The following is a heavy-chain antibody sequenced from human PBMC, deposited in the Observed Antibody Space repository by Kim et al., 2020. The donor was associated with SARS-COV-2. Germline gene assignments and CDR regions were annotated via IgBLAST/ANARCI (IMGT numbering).Heavy chain of an antibody. Sequence: SETLSLTCAVYGGSFSGYYWSWIRQPPGKGLEWIGEINHSGSTNYNPSLKSRVTISVDTSKNQFSLKLSSVTAADTAVYYCARGHRRGHSYGHTTGYGMDVWGQGTTVTVSS. CDR2: INHSGST. D-gene: IGHD5-18*01. J-gene: IGHJ6*02. CDR3: ARGHRRGHSYGHTTGYGMDV. CDR1: GGSFSGYY. V-gene: IGHV4-34*01.